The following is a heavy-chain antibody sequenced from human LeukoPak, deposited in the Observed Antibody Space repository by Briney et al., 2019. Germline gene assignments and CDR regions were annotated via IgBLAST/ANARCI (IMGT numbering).Heavy chain of an antibody. CDR1: GFHFDAYA. Sequence: GRSLRLSCAASGFHFDAYAMHWLRQAPGKGLVWVSGISWNSGKMAYADSVKGRFTISRDNAENSLYLQMTSLRPEDMALYYCARSADFWSGLDFWGRGTLVTVSS. CDR3: ARSADFWSGLDF. V-gene: IGHV3-9*03. CDR2: ISWNSGKM. J-gene: IGHJ4*02. D-gene: IGHD3-3*01.